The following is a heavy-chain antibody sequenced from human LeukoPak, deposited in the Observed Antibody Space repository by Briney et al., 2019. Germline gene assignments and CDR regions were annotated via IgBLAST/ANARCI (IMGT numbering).Heavy chain of an antibody. CDR3: AKDRTGVPFDY. CDR1: GFTFSSYG. V-gene: IGHV3-33*06. CDR2: IWYDGSNK. J-gene: IGHJ4*02. Sequence: PGRSLRLSCAASGFTFSSYGMHWVRRAPGKGLEWVAVIWYDGSNKYYADSVKGRFTISRDNSKNTLYLQMNSLRAEDTAVYYCAKDRTGVPFDYWGQGTLVTVSS. D-gene: IGHD3/OR15-3a*01.